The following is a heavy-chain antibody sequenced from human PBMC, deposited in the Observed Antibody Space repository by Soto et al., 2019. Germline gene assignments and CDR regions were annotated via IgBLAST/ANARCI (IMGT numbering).Heavy chain of an antibody. V-gene: IGHV1-3*01. CDR3: ARDDLYSVSYEGY. Sequence: QVQLVQSGAEVKKPGASVKVSCRASGYTFTSYAMNWVRQAPGQRPEWMGWINAGNGNTKYSQKFQGRVTIMRDKSASTAYMELSSLRSEDTAVYYCARDDLYSVSYEGYWGQGTLVTVSS. CDR1: GYTFTSYA. J-gene: IGHJ4*02. D-gene: IGHD1-26*01. CDR2: INAGNGNT.